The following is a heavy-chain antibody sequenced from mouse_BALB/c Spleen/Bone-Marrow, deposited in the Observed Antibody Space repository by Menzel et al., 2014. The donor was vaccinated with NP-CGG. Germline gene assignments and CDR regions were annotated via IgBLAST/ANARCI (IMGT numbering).Heavy chain of an antibody. CDR3: ARGGDYDWFAY. J-gene: IGHJ3*01. CDR2: IYPGNVNT. D-gene: IGHD2-4*01. CDR1: GYTFTSYY. V-gene: IGHV1S56*01. Sequence: VHLVESGPELVKPGASVRISCKASGYTFTSYYIHWVKQRPGQGLEWIGWIYPGNVNTKYNEKFKGKATLTADKSSSTAYMQLSSLTSEDSTVYFCARGGDYDWFAYWGQGTLVTASA.